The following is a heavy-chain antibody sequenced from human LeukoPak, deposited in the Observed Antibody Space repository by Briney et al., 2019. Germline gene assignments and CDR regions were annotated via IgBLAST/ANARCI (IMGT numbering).Heavy chain of an antibody. CDR1: GVSISSGSISSYY. D-gene: IGHD1-26*01. CDR2: IYYSGST. J-gene: IGHJ4*02. CDR3: ATMSGTYYKFDY. V-gene: IGHV4-61*01. Sequence: SETLSLTCTVSGVSISSGSISSYYWSWIRQPPGQGLEWIGYIYYSGSTNYNPSLKSRVTISVDTSKNQFSLKLSSVTAADTAVYYCATMSGTYYKFDYWGQGTLVTVSS.